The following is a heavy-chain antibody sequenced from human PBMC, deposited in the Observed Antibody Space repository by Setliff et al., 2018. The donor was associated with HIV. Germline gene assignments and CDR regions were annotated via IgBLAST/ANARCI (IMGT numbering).Heavy chain of an antibody. J-gene: IGHJ6*03. CDR3: ARARRPGAGWFLYCYYYLDV. D-gene: IGHD6-19*01. Sequence: GASMKVSCKASGYSFTDNDINWVRQATGRGLEWMGWMDPKSGHTVYAEKFQGRVTITRDTSISTAYMELSSLRSEDTAVYFCARARRPGAGWFLYCYYYLDVWGTGTTVTVSS. V-gene: IGHV1-8*01. CDR1: GYSFTDND. CDR2: MDPKSGHT.